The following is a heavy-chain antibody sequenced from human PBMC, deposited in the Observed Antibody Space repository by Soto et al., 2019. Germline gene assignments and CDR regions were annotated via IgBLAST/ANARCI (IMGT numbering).Heavy chain of an antibody. J-gene: IGHJ4*02. V-gene: IGHV4-59*07. D-gene: IGHD2-15*01. CDR2: IYYSGSA. Sequence: SDTLSLTCIFLCFSISSYYWSWMRQPPGKGLEWIGYIYYSGSADYNPSLKSRVTISVDTSKNQFSLKLSSVTAADTAVYYCARNGYGSALDYWGQGTLVTVS. CDR3: ARNGYGSALDY. CDR1: CFSISSYY.